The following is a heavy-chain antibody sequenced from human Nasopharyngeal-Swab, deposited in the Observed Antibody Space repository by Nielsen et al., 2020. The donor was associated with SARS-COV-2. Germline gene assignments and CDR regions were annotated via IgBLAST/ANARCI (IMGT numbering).Heavy chain of an antibody. D-gene: IGHD2-2*01. CDR3: AREGCSSTSCYVVNDVFDI. J-gene: IGHJ3*02. Sequence: AGGKVSCKASGDTFTFYYMHWVRQAPGQGLEWLGIINPSGGSTSYAQKFQGRVTMTRDTSTSTVYMELSSLRSEDTAVYYCAREGCSSTSCYVVNDVFDIWGQGTMVTVSS. CDR2: INPSGGST. CDR1: GDTFTFYY. V-gene: IGHV1-46*01.